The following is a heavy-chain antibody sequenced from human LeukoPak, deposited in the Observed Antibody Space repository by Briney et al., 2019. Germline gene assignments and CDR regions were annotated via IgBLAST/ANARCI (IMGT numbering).Heavy chain of an antibody. J-gene: IGHJ4*02. D-gene: IGHD2-2*02. CDR3: ARGRIVVVPAAIASFDY. CDR1: GYTFTSYD. Sequence: ASVKVSCKASGYTFTSYDINWVRQAPGQGLEWMGWMNPNSGNTGYAQKFQGRVTMTRNTSISTAYMELSSLGSEDTAVYYCARGRIVVVPAAIASFDYWGQGTLVTVSS. V-gene: IGHV1-8*01. CDR2: MNPNSGNT.